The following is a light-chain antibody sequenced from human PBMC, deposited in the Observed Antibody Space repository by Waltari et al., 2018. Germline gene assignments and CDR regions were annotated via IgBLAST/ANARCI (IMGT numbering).Light chain of an antibody. V-gene: IGLV1-51*01. J-gene: IGLJ3*02. CDR3: GTWDTSLSAVV. Sequence: QSVLTQPPSVSAAPGQRVTISCSGSNPNIGNNFVSCYQQLSGTAPKVLIFDNDNRASGIPDRFSGSKAGTSATLDITGLQTGDEADYYCGTWDTSLSAVVFGGGTKVTVL. CDR2: DND. CDR1: NPNIGNNF.